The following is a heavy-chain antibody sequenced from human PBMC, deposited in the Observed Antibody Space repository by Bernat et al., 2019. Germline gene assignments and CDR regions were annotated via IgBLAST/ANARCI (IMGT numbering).Heavy chain of an antibody. CDR2: INPGNGNT. D-gene: IGHD2-15*01. CDR3: ASRIGGGYEVDY. J-gene: IGHJ4*02. Sequence: QVQLVQSGAEVKKPGASVKISCKPSGYSFTTYAIHWVRRAPGQRLEWMGWINPGNGNTKYAQKFQGRFTITRDTSASTVYMDLSSLRSEDTAVYYCASRIGGGYEVDYWGQGTLVTVSS. V-gene: IGHV1-3*01. CDR1: GYSFTTYA.